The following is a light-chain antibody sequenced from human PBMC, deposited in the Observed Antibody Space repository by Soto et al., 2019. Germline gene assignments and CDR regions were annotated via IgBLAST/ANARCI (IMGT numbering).Light chain of an antibody. J-gene: IGKJ4*01. CDR3: HQYSDWPLT. V-gene: IGKV3-15*01. CDR2: GAS. CDR1: QSVNSN. Sequence: EIVMTQSPATLSVSPGERATLSCRASQSVNSNLAWYQQKPGQAPRLLIYGASTRATGIPARFSGSGSGTDFTLTISSLQSEDFAVYYCHQYSDWPLTFGGGTKVEIK.